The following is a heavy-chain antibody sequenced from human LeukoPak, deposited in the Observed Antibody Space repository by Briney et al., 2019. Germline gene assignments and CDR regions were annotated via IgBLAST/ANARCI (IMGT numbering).Heavy chain of an antibody. CDR3: ARNPIPSGYFDY. D-gene: IGHD3-10*01. CDR2: INHGGST. J-gene: IGHJ4*02. V-gene: IGHV4-34*01. CDR1: GGSFTPYY. Sequence: SETLSLTCAVSGGSFTPYYYNWIRQPPGKGLEWIGEINHGGSTNYNSSLKSRVTISVDTSKNQFSLKLSSVTAVDTAVYYCARNPIPSGYFDYWGQGTLVTVSS.